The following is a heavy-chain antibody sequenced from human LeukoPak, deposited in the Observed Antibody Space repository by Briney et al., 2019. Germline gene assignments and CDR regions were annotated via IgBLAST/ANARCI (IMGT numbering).Heavy chain of an antibody. CDR3: ARGGAIYYDSSGYYLFDY. V-gene: IGHV4-38-2*02. CDR2: IYHSGST. CDR1: GYSISSGYY. J-gene: IGHJ4*02. D-gene: IGHD3-22*01. Sequence: SETLSLTCSVSGYSISSGYYWGWIRQPPGKGLEWIGSIYHSGSTHYNPSLKSRVTISVDTSKNQFSLKLSSVTAADTAVYYCARGGAIYYDSSGYYLFDYWGQGTLVTVSS.